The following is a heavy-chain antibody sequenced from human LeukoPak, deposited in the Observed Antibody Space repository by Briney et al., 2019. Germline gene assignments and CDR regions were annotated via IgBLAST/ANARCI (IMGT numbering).Heavy chain of an antibody. CDR3: ARDSRPYRGGDCYHDY. CDR1: GFTFSSYA. Sequence: PGGSLRLSCAASGFTFSSYAMHWVRQAPGKGLEYVSAISSNGGSTYYANSVKGRFTISRDNSKNTLYLQMGSLRAEDMAVYYCARDSRPYRGGDCYHDYWGQGTLVTVSS. J-gene: IGHJ4*02. V-gene: IGHV3-64*01. D-gene: IGHD2-21*01. CDR2: ISSNGGST.